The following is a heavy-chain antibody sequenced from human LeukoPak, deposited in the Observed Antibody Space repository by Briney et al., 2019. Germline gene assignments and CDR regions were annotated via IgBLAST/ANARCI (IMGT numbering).Heavy chain of an antibody. CDR3: ATEYCTTSSCYPPFGY. V-gene: IGHV1-69*13. Sequence: SVKVSCKTSGGTFSSYAISWVRQAPGQGLEWTGGIIPIFNTTNYAQKFQARVTITADESTNTAYMELSSLRSEDTAVYYCATEYCTTSSCYPPFGYWGQGTLVTVSS. CDR2: IIPIFNTT. CDR1: GGTFSSYA. J-gene: IGHJ4*02. D-gene: IGHD2-2*01.